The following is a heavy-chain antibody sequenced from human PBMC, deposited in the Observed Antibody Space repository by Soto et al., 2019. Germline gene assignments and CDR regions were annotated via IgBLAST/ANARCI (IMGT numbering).Heavy chain of an antibody. V-gene: IGHV5-51*01. J-gene: IGHJ6*02. Sequence: GESLKISCKGSGYSFTSYWISWVRQMPGKGLEWMGIIYPGDSDTRYSPSFQGQVTISADKSISTAYLQWSSLKASDTAMYYCARTSAAGKYYYGMHVWGQGTTVTVSS. CDR3: ARTSAAGKYYYGMHV. CDR1: GYSFTSYW. D-gene: IGHD6-13*01. CDR2: IYPGDSDT.